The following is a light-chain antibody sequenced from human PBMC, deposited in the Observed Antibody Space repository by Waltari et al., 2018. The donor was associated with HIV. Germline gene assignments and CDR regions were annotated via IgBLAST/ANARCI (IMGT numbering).Light chain of an antibody. CDR2: RNN. V-gene: IGLV10-54*01. CDR1: SNNVGYQG. CDR3: SAWDSGLTAWV. Sequence: QAGLAQPPSVSKGLGQTATLSCTGNSNNVGYQGAAWLQQHQGHPPKLLAYRNNDRPSGISERLSASRSGNTASLTITGLQPEDEADYYCSAWDSGLTAWVFGGGTKLTVL. J-gene: IGLJ3*02.